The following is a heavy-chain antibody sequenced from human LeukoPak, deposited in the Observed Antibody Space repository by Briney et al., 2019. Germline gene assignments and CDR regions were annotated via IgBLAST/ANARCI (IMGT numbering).Heavy chain of an antibody. CDR1: GFTFTSHD. CDR2: MNPNSGAT. V-gene: IGHV1-8*01. D-gene: IGHD2-2*01. J-gene: IGHJ6*02. CDR3: ARDLYCSSTSCYFGYYYYGMDV. Sequence: ASVKVSCKTSGFTFTSHDYNWVRQATGQGLEWMGWMNPNSGATGYAEKFQGRVTMTRDTSTSTVYMELSSLRSEDTAVYYCARDLYCSSTSCYFGYYYYGMDVWGQGTTVTVSS.